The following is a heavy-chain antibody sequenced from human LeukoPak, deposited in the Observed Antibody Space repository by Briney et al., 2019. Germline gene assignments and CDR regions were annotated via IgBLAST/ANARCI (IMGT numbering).Heavy chain of an antibody. Sequence: RPSETLSLTCTVTGASISSYYWSWIRQPPGEGLEWIGYIYYSGSTNYNPSPKSRVTISVDTSKNQFSLKLSSVTAADTAVYYCATAKSGGNAYFDYWGQGTLVTVSS. CDR1: GASISSYY. CDR2: IYYSGST. D-gene: IGHD4-23*01. V-gene: IGHV4-59*08. CDR3: ATAKSGGNAYFDY. J-gene: IGHJ4*02.